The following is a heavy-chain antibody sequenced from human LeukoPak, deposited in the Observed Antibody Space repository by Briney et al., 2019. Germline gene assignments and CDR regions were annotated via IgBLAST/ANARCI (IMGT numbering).Heavy chain of an antibody. Sequence: GGSLRLSCAASGFTFSSYGMHWVRQAPGKGLEWVAFIRYDGSNKYYADSVKGRFTISRDNSKNTLYPQMNSLRAEDTAVYYCARSAKYGRDYFDYWGQGTLVTVSS. D-gene: IGHD4-17*01. V-gene: IGHV3-30*02. J-gene: IGHJ4*02. CDR3: ARSAKYGRDYFDY. CDR1: GFTFSSYG. CDR2: IRYDGSNK.